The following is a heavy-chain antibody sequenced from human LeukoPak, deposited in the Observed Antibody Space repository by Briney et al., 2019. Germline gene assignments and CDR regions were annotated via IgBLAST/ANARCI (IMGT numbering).Heavy chain of an antibody. CDR2: INQGGGET. D-gene: IGHD2-2*01. CDR3: ARGYCGSSSCYAGAFDV. Sequence: GGSVRLSCAASGFTFSSYWMSWVGQAPGKGLEWVANINQGGGETYYVDSVKGRFTISRDNAKNSLYLQMDSLRVDDTAVYYCARGYCGSSSCYAGAFDVWGQGTMVTVSS. J-gene: IGHJ3*01. V-gene: IGHV3-7*04. CDR1: GFTFSSYW.